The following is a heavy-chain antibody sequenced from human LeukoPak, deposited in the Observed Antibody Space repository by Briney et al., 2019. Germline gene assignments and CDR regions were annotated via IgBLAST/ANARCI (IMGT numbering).Heavy chain of an antibody. Sequence: GGSLRLSCAASGFTVSSNYMSWVRQAPGQGLEWVAISYSGNTTYCADSVRGRFTISRDKSKNRLHLQMNSLRAEDTAVYYCATYSSGRRGYYFAAWGQGTLVTVSS. CDR3: ATYSSGRRGYYFAA. V-gene: IGHV3-66*01. D-gene: IGHD6-19*01. J-gene: IGHJ4*02. CDR2: SYSGNTT. CDR1: GFTVSSNY.